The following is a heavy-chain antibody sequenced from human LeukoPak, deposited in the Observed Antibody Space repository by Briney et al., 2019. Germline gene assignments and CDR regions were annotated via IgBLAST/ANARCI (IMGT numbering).Heavy chain of an antibody. CDR3: AREPVAAAGTPPSFDY. Sequence: GGSLRLSCAASGFTFSGYSMHWVRQAPGKGLEWVTVISYDGSNKHYTDSVKGRFTISRDNSKNTLYLQMNSLRAEDTAVYYCAREPVAAAGTPPSFDYWGQGTLVTVSS. CDR1: GFTFSGYS. V-gene: IGHV3-30*14. CDR2: ISYDGSNK. J-gene: IGHJ4*02. D-gene: IGHD6-13*01.